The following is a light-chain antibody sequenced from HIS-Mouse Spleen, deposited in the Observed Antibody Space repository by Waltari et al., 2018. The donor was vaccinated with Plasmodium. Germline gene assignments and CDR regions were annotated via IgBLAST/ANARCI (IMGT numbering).Light chain of an antibody. CDR3: QSADSSGTPNWV. CDR2: KDS. V-gene: IGLV3-25*03. CDR1: ALPKQY. Sequence: SYELTQPPSVYVSPGQTARITCSGDALPKQYAYWYQQKPGQAPVLVIYKDSERPSGIPERFSGSSSGTTVTLTISGVQAEDEADYYCQSADSSGTPNWVFGGGTKLTVL. J-gene: IGLJ3*02.